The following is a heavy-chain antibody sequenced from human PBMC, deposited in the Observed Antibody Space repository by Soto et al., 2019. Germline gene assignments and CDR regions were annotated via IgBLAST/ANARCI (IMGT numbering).Heavy chain of an antibody. CDR2: INHSGST. Sequence: QVQLQQWGAGLLKPSETLSLTCAVYGGSFSGYYWSWIRQPPGKGLEWIGEINHSGSTNYNPSLKSRVTISVDTSKNQFSLKLSSVTAADTAVYSCARCPIDRRFDPWGQGTLVTVSS. J-gene: IGHJ5*02. CDR1: GGSFSGYY. V-gene: IGHV4-34*01. CDR3: ARCPIDRRFDP.